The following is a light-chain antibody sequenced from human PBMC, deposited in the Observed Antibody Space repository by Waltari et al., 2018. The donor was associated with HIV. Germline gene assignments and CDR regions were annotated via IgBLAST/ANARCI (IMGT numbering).Light chain of an antibody. CDR1: ALPKQF. CDR3: ESADDSGDHWV. J-gene: IGLJ3*02. V-gene: IGLV3-25*03. CDR2: KDN. Sequence: GQTATITCSGDALPKQFASWYQQKAGQAPLMVIYKDNKRPSGIPDRFSGSMSGATVMLIISGVLPEDEAVYYCESADDSGDHWVFGGGTKLSVL.